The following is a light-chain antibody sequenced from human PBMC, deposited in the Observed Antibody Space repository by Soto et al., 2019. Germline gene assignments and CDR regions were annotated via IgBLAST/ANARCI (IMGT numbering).Light chain of an antibody. CDR2: EVS. V-gene: IGLV2-14*01. CDR1: SSDVGDNY. CDR3: SSYIGSSTV. J-gene: IGLJ2*01. Sequence: QSALTQPPSASGSPGQSVTISCTGTSSDVGDNYVSWYQHHPGKAPKLMIYEVSNRPSGVSNRFSGSKSGNTASLIISGLQAEDEADYYCSSYIGSSTVFGGGTKLTVL.